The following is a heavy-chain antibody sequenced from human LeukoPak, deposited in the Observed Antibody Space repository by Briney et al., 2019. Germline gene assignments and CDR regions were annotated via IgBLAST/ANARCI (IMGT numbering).Heavy chain of an antibody. D-gene: IGHD3-22*01. CDR3: ARVGGSYYYDSSGYYTSYYFDY. CDR1: GFTFSSYW. V-gene: IGHV3-74*01. CDR2: IASDGSST. Sequence: GGSLRLSCAASGFTFSSYWMNWVRQAPGKGLVWVSRIASDGSSTTYADSVKGRFSISRDNAKNSLYLQMNSLRAEDTAVYYCARVGGSYYYDSSGYYTSYYFDYWGQGTLVTVSS. J-gene: IGHJ4*02.